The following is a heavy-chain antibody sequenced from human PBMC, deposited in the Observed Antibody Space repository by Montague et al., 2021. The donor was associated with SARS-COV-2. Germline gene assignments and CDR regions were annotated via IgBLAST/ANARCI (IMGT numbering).Heavy chain of an antibody. CDR3: ARPPGAPYDILTGTYRPVDDY. J-gene: IGHJ4*02. V-gene: IGHV4-39*01. Sequence: SETLSLTCTVSVGSISSRSYYWGWIRKPPGKGLEWIGCIYYSGSTYYNPSLKSRVTISVDTSKNQFSLKLSSVTAADTAVYYCARPPGAPYDILTGTYRPVDDYWGQGTLVTVSS. D-gene: IGHD3-9*01. CDR2: IYYSGST. CDR1: VGSISSRSYY.